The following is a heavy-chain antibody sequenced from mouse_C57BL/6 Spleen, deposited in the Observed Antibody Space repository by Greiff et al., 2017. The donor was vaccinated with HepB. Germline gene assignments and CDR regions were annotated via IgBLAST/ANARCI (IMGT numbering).Heavy chain of an antibody. CDR1: GYTFTSYW. J-gene: IGHJ2*01. V-gene: IGHV1-53*01. D-gene: IGHD1-1*01. CDR3: APITTVVPYFDY. CDR2: INPSNGGT. Sequence: VQLQQSGTELVKPGASVKLSCKASGYTFTSYWMHWVKQRPGQGLEWIGNINPSNGGTNYNEKFKSKATLTVDKSSSTAYMQLSSLTSEDSAVYYCAPITTVVPYFDYWGQGTTLTFSS.